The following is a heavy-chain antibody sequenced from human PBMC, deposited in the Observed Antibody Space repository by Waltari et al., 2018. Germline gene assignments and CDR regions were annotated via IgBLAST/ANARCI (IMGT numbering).Heavy chain of an antibody. CDR2: VYNTGGN. Sequence: HVQLQESGPGLVKPSETLRLTCTVSGGSISAYYWSWIRQPPGKGMEWIGYVYNTGGNNYNHSLMSRRSVSIDTSKNQVSLNLNSVTAADTARYFCAISTPGIAVALDYWGQGIPVTVSS. D-gene: IGHD6-19*01. CDR1: GGSISAYY. J-gene: IGHJ4*02. CDR3: AISTPGIAVALDY. V-gene: IGHV4-59*01.